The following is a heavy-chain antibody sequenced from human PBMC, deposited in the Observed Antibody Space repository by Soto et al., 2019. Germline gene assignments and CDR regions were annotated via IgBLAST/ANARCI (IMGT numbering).Heavy chain of an antibody. D-gene: IGHD3-22*01. Sequence: EVQLVESGGGLVKPGGSLRLSCAASGFTFNAAWLNWVRQSPGKGLEWVGRIKSKKDGETSHYAAPVKGRFTVSRDDSKNTLYLQMSSLKTEDTAVYYCTTDGAQYDSDGDYYEGRNWGQGTLVTVSS. CDR3: TTDGAQYDSDGDYYEGRN. J-gene: IGHJ4*02. V-gene: IGHV3-15*07. CDR2: IKSKKDGETS. CDR1: GFTFNAAW.